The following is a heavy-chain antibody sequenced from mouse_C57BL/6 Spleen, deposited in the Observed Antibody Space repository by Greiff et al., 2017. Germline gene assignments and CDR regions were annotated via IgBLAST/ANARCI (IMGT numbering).Heavy chain of an antibody. CDR1: GYTFTEYT. J-gene: IGHJ4*01. CDR2: FYPGSGSI. CDR3: ARGTGYEMDD. Sequence: VQLQQSGAELVKPGASVKLSCKASGYTFTEYTIHWVKQRSGQGLEWIGWFYPGSGSIKYNEKFKDKATLTEDKSTSTAYMLLSSLTSEDSAVYVCARGTGYEMDDWGQGTTVTVSS. V-gene: IGHV1-62-2*01. D-gene: IGHD2-10*02.